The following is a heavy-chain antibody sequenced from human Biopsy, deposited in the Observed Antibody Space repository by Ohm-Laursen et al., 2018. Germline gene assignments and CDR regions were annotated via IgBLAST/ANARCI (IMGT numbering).Heavy chain of an antibody. CDR3: AGDAEGYYTEFDY. D-gene: IGHD3-3*01. CDR1: VGPSTNYA. V-gene: IGHV1-69*04. J-gene: IGHJ4*02. Sequence: ASVYASSKVSVGPSTNYAFSWVRQAPGQGLEWVGRIVPILGHLNYAQRFQGRVSISADKSTSYSYMELSRLTSGDPAVYYCAGDAEGYYTEFDYWGPGTLVTVSS. CDR2: IVPILGHL.